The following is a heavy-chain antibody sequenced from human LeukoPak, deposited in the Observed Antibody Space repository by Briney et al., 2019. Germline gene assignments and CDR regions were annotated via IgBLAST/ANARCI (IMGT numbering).Heavy chain of an antibody. D-gene: IGHD3-22*01. Sequence: PGGSLRLSCAASGFTFSSYAMGWVRQAPGKGLEWVSAISGSGGSTYYADSVKGRFTISRDNSTNTLYLKMNSLRAEDTAVYYCAKGAKYYYDSSGYYGYWGQGTLVTVSS. CDR3: AKGAKYYYDSSGYYGY. CDR2: ISGSGGST. CDR1: GFTFSSYA. V-gene: IGHV3-23*01. J-gene: IGHJ4*02.